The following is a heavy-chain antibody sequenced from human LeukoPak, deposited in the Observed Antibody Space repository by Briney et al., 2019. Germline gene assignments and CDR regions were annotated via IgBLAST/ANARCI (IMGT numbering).Heavy chain of an antibody. CDR2: ISGSGGST. D-gene: IGHD2-15*01. CDR1: GFTFSSYE. Sequence: PGGSLRLSCAAPGFTFSSYEMNWVRQAPGKGLEWVSAISGSGGSTYYADSVKGRFTISRDNSKNTLYLQMNSLRAEDTAVYYCAKDGVSGGRRRYFDYWGQGTLVTVSS. J-gene: IGHJ4*02. V-gene: IGHV3-23*01. CDR3: AKDGVSGGRRRYFDY.